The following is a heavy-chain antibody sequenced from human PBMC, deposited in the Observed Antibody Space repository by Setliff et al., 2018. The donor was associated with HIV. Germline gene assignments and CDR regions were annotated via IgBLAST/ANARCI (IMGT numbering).Heavy chain of an antibody. CDR1: GDSISSGDYY. J-gene: IGHJ6*02. V-gene: IGHV4-30-4*08. D-gene: IGHD6-13*01. CDR3: ARRYSSSWFYYYYGMDV. Sequence: SETLSLTCTVSGDSISSGDYYWSWIRQPPGKGLEWIGNIYYSGSTYYNPSLKSRVTISVDTSKNRFSLRLTSVTAADTAVYYSARRYSSSWFYYYYGMDVWGQGTTVTVSS. CDR2: IYYSGST.